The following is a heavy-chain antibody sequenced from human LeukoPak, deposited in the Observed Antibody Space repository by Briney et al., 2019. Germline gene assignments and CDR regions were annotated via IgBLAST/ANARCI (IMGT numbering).Heavy chain of an antibody. V-gene: IGHV3-53*01. J-gene: IGHJ4*02. CDR2: IYSGGST. D-gene: IGHD6-13*01. CDR3: ARAPPRIAAAEN. Sequence: GGSLRLSCAASGFTVSSNYMSWVRQAPGKGLEWVSVIYSGGSTYYADSVKGRFTISRDNSKNTLYLQMNSLRAEDTAVYYCARAPPRIAAAENWGQGTLVTVSS. CDR1: GFTVSSNY.